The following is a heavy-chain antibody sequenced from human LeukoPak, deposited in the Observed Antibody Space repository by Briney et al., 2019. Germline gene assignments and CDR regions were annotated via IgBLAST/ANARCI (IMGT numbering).Heavy chain of an antibody. J-gene: IGHJ4*02. V-gene: IGHV3-74*01. CDR1: GFTFSKYW. CDR3: ATKQWLAPPPDS. CDR2: INTDGTVT. D-gene: IGHD6-19*01. Sequence: GGSLRLSCAASGFTFSKYWMLWVRHAPGKGRESVSRINTDGTVTTYADSVKGRFTVSRDNADNTMYLQMNSVRDEDTAVYYCATKQWLAPPPDSWGQGTPVTVSS.